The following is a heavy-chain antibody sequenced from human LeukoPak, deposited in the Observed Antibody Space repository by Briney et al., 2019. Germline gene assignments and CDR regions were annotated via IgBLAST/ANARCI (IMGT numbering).Heavy chain of an antibody. J-gene: IGHJ4*02. CDR1: GFTFSSYAM. CDR2: MYLSGTT. V-gene: IGHV4-4*02. CDR3: AGLVGRYSSGLYYYYFDY. Sequence: GSLRLSCAASGFTFSSYAMSWVRQAPGKGLEWIREMYLSGTTHSNPSVKSRVTISIDKSKNQFSLNLSSVTAADTAVYYCAGLVGRYSSGLYYYYFDYWGQGTLVTVSS. D-gene: IGHD3-22*01.